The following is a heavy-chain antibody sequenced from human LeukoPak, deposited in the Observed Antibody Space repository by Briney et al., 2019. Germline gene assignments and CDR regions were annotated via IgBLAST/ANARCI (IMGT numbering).Heavy chain of an antibody. J-gene: IGHJ6*03. Sequence: GGSLRLSCAASGFTFSDYYMSWIRQAPGKGLEWVSYISSSGSTIYYADSVKGRFTISRDNAKNSLYLQMNSLRAEDTAVYYCARAPDYYDSSGYYYLYYYYYMDVWGKGTTVTVSS. D-gene: IGHD3-22*01. CDR3: ARAPDYYDSSGYYYLYYYYYMDV. CDR1: GFTFSDYY. CDR2: ISSSGSTI. V-gene: IGHV3-11*01.